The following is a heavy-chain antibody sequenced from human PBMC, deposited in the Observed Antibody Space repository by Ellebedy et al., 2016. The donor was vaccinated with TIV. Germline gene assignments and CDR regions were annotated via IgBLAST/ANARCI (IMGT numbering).Heavy chain of an antibody. CDR3: AKEGDWYYFDT. CDR2: CIPIFGTP. CDR1: GGTLSGYA. D-gene: IGHD2-21*02. J-gene: IGHJ4*02. V-gene: IGHV1-69*13. Sequence: AASVKVSCKASGGTLSGYAISWVRQAPGRGFEWMGGCIPIFGTPNYAQKFQGRVTFTADESTTTAYMELSSLRSEDTALYYCAKEGDWYYFDTWGQGTLVTVSS.